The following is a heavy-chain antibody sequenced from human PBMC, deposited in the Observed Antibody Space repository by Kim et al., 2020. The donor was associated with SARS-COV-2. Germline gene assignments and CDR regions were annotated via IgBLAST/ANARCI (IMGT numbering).Heavy chain of an antibody. V-gene: IGHV3-7*01. D-gene: IGHD3-22*01. Sequence: GGSLRLSCAASGFTFSSYWMSWVRQAPGKGLEWVANIKQDGSEKYYVDSVKGRFTISRDNAKNSLYLQMNSLRAEDTAVYYCARLERGRITMISNRFYFDYWGQGTLVTVSS. J-gene: IGHJ4*02. CDR3: ARLERGRITMISNRFYFDY. CDR1: GFTFSSYW. CDR2: IKQDGSEK.